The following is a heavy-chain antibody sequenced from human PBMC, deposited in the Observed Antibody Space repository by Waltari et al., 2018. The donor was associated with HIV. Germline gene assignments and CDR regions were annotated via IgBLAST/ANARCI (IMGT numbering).Heavy chain of an antibody. J-gene: IGHJ6*02. Sequence: VQLVESGGVLAQPGGYLRLACVASGFTFRNYWMHWVRQVRGKRMVWVERIIINEEDRTYAENVKGGFTISIDNGKNTLYVQLDSMRVEDTAVYDWVSSVLDVGGQGTT. CDR2: IIINEEDR. V-gene: IGHV3-74*03. CDR1: GFTFRNYW. CDR3: VSSVLDV. D-gene: IGHD3-16*01.